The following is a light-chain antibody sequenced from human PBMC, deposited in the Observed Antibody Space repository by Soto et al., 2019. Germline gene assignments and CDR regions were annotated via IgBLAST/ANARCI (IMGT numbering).Light chain of an antibody. CDR2: EVS. Sequence: SVLTRPPSVSGSPGQSITISCTGTSSDVGGYNYVSWYQQQSGNAPKIIIHEVSYRPSGVYNRFSGSKSGNTASLNISGLQAEDEADYYCDSYTSSRAYVFGIGTKVTVL. J-gene: IGLJ1*01. CDR1: SSDVGGYNY. CDR3: DSYTSSRAYV. V-gene: IGLV2-14*01.